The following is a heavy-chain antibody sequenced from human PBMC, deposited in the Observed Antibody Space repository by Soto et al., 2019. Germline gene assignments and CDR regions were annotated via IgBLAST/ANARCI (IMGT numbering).Heavy chain of an antibody. CDR3: AKGKPTSYYGMDV. D-gene: IGHD5-12*01. CDR1: GFTFSSYG. V-gene: IGHV3-30*18. Sequence: QVQLVESGGGVVQPGRSLRLSCAASGFTFSSYGIHWVRQAPGKGLEWVAVISDDGSNKHYADSVKGRFAISRDNSKNPLHLQMTSLRAEDTAVYYCAKGKPTSYYGMDVWGQGTTVAVAS. J-gene: IGHJ6*02. CDR2: ISDDGSNK.